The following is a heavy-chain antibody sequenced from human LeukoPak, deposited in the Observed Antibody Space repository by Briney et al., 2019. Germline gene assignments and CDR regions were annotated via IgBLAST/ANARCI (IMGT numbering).Heavy chain of an antibody. Sequence: GGSLRLSCAASGLTVSNNYISWVRQAPGKGLEWVALIYSGGSTYYADSVKGRFTISSYNSKNTLYLQMNSLRAEDTAVYYCASYSSLDYWGQGTLVTVSS. CDR2: IYSGGST. CDR1: GLTVSNNY. D-gene: IGHD6-19*01. V-gene: IGHV3-66*01. CDR3: ASYSSLDY. J-gene: IGHJ4*02.